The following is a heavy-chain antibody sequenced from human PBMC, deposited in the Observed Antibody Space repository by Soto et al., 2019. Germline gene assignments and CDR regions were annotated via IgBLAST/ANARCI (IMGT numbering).Heavy chain of an antibody. Sequence: QVQLVQSGAEVKKPGSSVKVSCKASGGTFSSYAISWVRQAPGQGLEWMGGIIPIFGTANYAQKFQGRVTITADESTSTAYMELSSLRSEDTAVYHCARVRRGAVVRGVIYYFDYWGQGTLVTVSS. CDR1: GGTFSSYA. CDR3: ARVRRGAVVRGVIYYFDY. J-gene: IGHJ4*02. D-gene: IGHD3-10*01. V-gene: IGHV1-69*01. CDR2: IIPIFGTA.